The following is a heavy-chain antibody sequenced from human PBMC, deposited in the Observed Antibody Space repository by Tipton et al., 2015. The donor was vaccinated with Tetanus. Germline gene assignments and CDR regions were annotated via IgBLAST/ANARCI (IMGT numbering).Heavy chain of an antibody. D-gene: IGHD1-26*01. CDR2: ISDSGGST. Sequence: SLRLSCAASGFTFSSYAMSWVRQAPGKGLEWVSAISDSGGSTYYAGSVKGRFTISRDNSKNTLFLQMNSLRAEDTAVYYCAKPMGGWELLPSDYWGQGTLVTVSS. CDR1: GFTFSSYA. J-gene: IGHJ4*02. CDR3: AKPMGGWELLPSDY. V-gene: IGHV3-23*01.